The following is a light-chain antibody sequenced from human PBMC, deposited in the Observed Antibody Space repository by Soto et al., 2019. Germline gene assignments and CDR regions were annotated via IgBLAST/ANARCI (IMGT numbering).Light chain of an antibody. V-gene: IGLV2-11*01. CDR2: DVS. Sequence: QSVLTQPRSVSGSPGQSVTISCTGTSSDVGGYNYVSWYQQHPGKAPKLLTYDVSKWPSGVPDRFSGSKSGNTASLTISGLQAEDEADYYCCSYAGSYTVVFGGGTKVTVL. CDR3: CSYAGSYTVV. CDR1: SSDVGGYNY. J-gene: IGLJ2*01.